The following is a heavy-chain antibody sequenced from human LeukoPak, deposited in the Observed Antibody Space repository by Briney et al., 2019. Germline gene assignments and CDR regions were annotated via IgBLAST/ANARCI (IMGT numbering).Heavy chain of an antibody. CDR3: AWGSYCTGGSCYSGYLQH. D-gene: IGHD2-15*01. CDR2: IYTSGST. V-gene: IGHV4-61*02. CDR1: GGSISSGSYY. J-gene: IGHJ1*01. Sequence: SETLSLTCTVSGGSISSGSYYWSWIRQPAGKGLEWIGRIYTSGSTNYNPSLKSRVTISVDTSKNQFSLKLSSVTAADTAVYYCAWGSYCTGGSCYSGYLQHWGQGTLVTVSS.